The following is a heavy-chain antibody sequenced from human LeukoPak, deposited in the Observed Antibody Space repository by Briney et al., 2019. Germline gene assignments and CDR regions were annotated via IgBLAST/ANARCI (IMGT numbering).Heavy chain of an antibody. V-gene: IGHV3-23*01. D-gene: IGHD3-3*01. CDR1: GFTFSSYA. J-gene: IGHJ5*02. CDR2: ISGSGGST. CDR3: AKEVPPNYDFWSGYSPLNWFDP. Sequence: GGSLRLSCAASGFTFSSYAMSWVRQAPGKGLEWVSAISGSGGSTYYADSVKGRFTISRDNSKNTLYLQMNSLRAEDTAVYYCAKEVPPNYDFWSGYSPLNWFDPWGQGTLVTVSS.